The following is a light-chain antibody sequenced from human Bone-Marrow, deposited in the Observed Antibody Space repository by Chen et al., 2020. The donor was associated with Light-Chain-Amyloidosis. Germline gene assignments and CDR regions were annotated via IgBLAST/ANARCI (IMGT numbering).Light chain of an antibody. J-gene: IGKJ2*04. V-gene: IGKV1-5*03. CDR3: QEFKSHDMCN. Sequence: DIQMTQSPSTLSASVGDRVTITCRASQNIDTYLAWYQHKPGKAPKLLIYQASSLESGVPLRFSGCGSGTEFTLTISSLQPDDFATYFCQEFKSHDMCNFGQGTKLEIK. CDR2: QAS. CDR1: QNIDTY.